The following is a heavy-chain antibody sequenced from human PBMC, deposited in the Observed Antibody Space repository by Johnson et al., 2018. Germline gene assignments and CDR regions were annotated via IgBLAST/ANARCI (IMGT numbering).Heavy chain of an antibody. V-gene: IGHV3-33*01. CDR1: GFTFSSYG. CDR3: ARDASSGYFHYYGMDV. J-gene: IGHJ6*02. Sequence: VQSGGGVVQPGRSLRLSCAASGFTFSSYGMHWVRQAPGKGLEWVAVIWYDGSNKYYADSVKGRFIISRVNSKNTMYLQMNSLRAEDTAVFYCARDASSGYFHYYGMDVWGQGTPVTVYS. CDR2: IWYDGSNK. D-gene: IGHD3-22*01.